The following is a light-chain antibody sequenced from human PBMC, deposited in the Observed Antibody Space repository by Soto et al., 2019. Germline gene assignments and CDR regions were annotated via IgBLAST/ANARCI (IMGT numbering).Light chain of an antibody. CDR2: GSD. Sequence: QSVLTQPPAAAGTPGQRIIISCSGSTSNIGTNPVNWYQQLPGTAPKLLVYGSDRRPSGVPDRFSGSKSGTSASLAISGHQSVDEADYYCASWDESQGGFGLFGGGTKLTVL. CDR3: ASWDESQGGFGL. CDR1: TSNIGTNP. J-gene: IGLJ3*02. V-gene: IGLV1-44*01.